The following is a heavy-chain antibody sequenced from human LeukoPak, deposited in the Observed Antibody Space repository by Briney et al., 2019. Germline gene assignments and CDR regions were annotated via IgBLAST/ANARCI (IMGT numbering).Heavy chain of an antibody. V-gene: IGHV1-2*02. D-gene: IGHD5-12*01. CDR3: ESRYSGYDR. CDR2: INPNSCIT. CDR1: GYTFTGYY. Sequence: ASVKVSCKASGYTFTGYYMHWVRQAPGQGLEWMGWINPNSCITNYAQKFQGRFTMTSDTSISSAYMELSRLRSDDAAVYYGESRYSGYDRWGQGTLVTVSS. J-gene: IGHJ4*02.